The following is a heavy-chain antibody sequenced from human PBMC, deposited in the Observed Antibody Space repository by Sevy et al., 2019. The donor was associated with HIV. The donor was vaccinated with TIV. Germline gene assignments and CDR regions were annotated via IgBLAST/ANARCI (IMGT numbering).Heavy chain of an antibody. Sequence: GGSLRLSCTVSGVTVSSNFISWVHQAPGKGLEWVSVIWLTGATYYADSVKGRFTISRDNSKNTVYLDMSSLRADDTAVYFCARGKHVSDYYGSFDYWGQGTLVTVSS. V-gene: IGHV3-53*01. CDR3: ARGKHVSDYYGSFDY. CDR2: IWLTGAT. D-gene: IGHD3-16*01. CDR1: GVTVSSNF. J-gene: IGHJ4*02.